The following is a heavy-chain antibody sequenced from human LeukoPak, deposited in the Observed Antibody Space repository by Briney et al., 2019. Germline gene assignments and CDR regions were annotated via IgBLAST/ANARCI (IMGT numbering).Heavy chain of an antibody. D-gene: IGHD3-22*01. Sequence: ASVKVSCKASGFTFTSSAMQWVRQARGQRLEWIGWIVVGSGNTNYAQKFQERVTITRDMSTSTAYMELSSLRSEDTVVYYCAAFDDSSGYYNAFDIWGQGTMVTVSS. CDR1: GFTFTSSA. CDR2: IVVGSGNT. J-gene: IGHJ3*02. CDR3: AAFDDSSGYYNAFDI. V-gene: IGHV1-58*02.